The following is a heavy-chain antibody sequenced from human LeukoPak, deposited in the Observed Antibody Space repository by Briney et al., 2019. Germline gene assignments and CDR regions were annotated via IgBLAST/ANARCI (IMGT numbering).Heavy chain of an antibody. Sequence: GGSLRLSCAASGFTVSSNYMSWVRQAPGKGLEWVSVIYSGGSTYYADSVKGRFTISRDNSKNTLYLQMNSLRAEDTAVYYCARGGSSSAYDAFDIWGQGTMVTVSS. J-gene: IGHJ3*02. V-gene: IGHV3-66*01. CDR1: GFTVSSNY. CDR2: IYSGGST. D-gene: IGHD6-6*01. CDR3: ARGGSSSAYDAFDI.